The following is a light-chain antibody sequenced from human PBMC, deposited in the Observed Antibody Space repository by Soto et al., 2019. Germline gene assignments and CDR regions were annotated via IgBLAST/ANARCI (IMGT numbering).Light chain of an antibody. CDR1: QSLLHSNGYNY. CDR3: MQALQTPPWT. CDR2: LGS. J-gene: IGKJ1*01. V-gene: IGKV2-28*01. Sequence: DIVMTQSPLSLPVTPGEPSSISCRSSQSLLHSNGYNYLDWYLQKPGQSPQLLIYLGSNRASGVPDRFSGSGSGTDFTLNISRVEAEDGGVYYCMQALQTPPWTFGQGTKVEIK.